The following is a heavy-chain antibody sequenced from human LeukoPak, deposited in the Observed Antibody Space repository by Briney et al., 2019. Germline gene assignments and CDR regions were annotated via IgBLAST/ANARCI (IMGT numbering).Heavy chain of an antibody. CDR1: GFTFDDYA. Sequence: GGSLRLSCAASGFTFDDYAMHWVRQAPGKGLERVSGISWNSGSIGYADSVKGRFTISRDNAKNSLYLQMNSLRAEDTALYYCAKDMGCSSTSCYSSWFDPWGQGTLVTVSS. V-gene: IGHV3-9*01. J-gene: IGHJ5*02. D-gene: IGHD2-2*01. CDR3: AKDMGCSSTSCYSSWFDP. CDR2: ISWNSGSI.